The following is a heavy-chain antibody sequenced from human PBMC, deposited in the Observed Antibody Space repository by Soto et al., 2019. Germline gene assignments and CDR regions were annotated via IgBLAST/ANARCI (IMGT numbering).Heavy chain of an antibody. J-gene: IGHJ4*02. D-gene: IGHD2-15*01. Sequence: QVQLQESGPGLVKPSETLSLTCTVSGGSISSYYWSWIRQPPGKGLEWIGYIYYSGSTNYNPSLXRRXTXSVDTSKNQFSLKLSSVTAADTAVYYCARRWGSAADYWGQGTLVTVSS. V-gene: IGHV4-59*08. CDR2: IYYSGST. CDR3: ARRWGSAADY. CDR1: GGSISSYY.